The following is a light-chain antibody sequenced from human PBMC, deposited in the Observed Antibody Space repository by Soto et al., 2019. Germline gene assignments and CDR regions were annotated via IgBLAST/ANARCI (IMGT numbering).Light chain of an antibody. CDR2: GAS. V-gene: IGKV3-20*01. J-gene: IGKJ1*01. CDR1: QSVSSY. CDR3: QQCDTSPWT. Sequence: EIALTQSPDTLSLSPGERATLSCRASQSVSSYLAWYQQKPGQAPRLLIYGASSRATVIPDRFSGSGSGTDFTLAISRLEPGDSAVYFCQQCDTSPWTFGQGTKVEIK.